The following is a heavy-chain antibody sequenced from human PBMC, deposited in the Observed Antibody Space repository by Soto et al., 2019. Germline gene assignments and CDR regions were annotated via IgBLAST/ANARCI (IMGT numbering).Heavy chain of an antibody. CDR1: GFTFSNYD. D-gene: IGHD2-2*01. CDR2: ISGSGGGT. V-gene: IGHV3-23*01. Sequence: GGSLRLSCAASGFTFSNYDMSWIRQAPGKGLEWVSTISGSGGGTYYADSVKGRFTVSRDNSKNTLYLQMNSLRAEDTAVYYCAKARGSSTPAPGSYWGQGTLVTVSS. CDR3: AKARGSSTPAPGSY. J-gene: IGHJ4*02.